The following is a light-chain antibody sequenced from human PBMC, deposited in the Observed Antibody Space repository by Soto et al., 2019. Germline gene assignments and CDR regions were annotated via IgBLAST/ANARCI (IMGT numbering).Light chain of an antibody. CDR3: CSYASPSTFV. J-gene: IGLJ2*01. CDR2: EVT. CDR1: SSDVGDYNL. V-gene: IGLV2-23*02. Sequence: QSALTQPASVSGSPGQSITISCTGTSSDVGDYNLVSWYQQHPGKAPKLMIYEVTKRPSGVSNRFSGSKSGNTASLTISGLQAEDEADYYCCSYASPSTFVFGGGTKLTVL.